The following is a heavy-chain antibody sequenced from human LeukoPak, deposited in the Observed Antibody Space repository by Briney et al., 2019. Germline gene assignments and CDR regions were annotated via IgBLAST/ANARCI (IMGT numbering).Heavy chain of an antibody. J-gene: IGHJ6*03. CDR3: ARAPADYDFWSGYPMYYYYYYMDV. D-gene: IGHD3-3*01. Sequence: SETLSLTCTVSGGSISSYYWSWIRQPPGKGLEWIGYIYYSGSTNYNPSLKSRVTISVDTSKNQFSLKLSSVTAADTAVYYCARAPADYDFWSGYPMYYYYYYMDVWGKGTTVTVSS. V-gene: IGHV4-59*12. CDR1: GGSISSYY. CDR2: IYYSGST.